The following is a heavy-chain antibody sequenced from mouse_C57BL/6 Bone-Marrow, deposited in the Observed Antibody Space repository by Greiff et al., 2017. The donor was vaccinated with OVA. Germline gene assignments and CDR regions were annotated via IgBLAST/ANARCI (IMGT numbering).Heavy chain of an antibody. Sequence: EVQVVESGPELVKPGASVKISCKASGYSFTGYYMHWVKQSSEKSLEWIGEINPSTGGTSYNQKFKGKATLTVDKSSSTAYMQLKSLTSEDSAVYYCARHYGSSWGAMDYWGQGTSVTVSS. CDR3: ARHYGSSWGAMDY. D-gene: IGHD1-1*01. V-gene: IGHV1-43*01. CDR1: GYSFTGYY. CDR2: INPSTGGT. J-gene: IGHJ4*01.